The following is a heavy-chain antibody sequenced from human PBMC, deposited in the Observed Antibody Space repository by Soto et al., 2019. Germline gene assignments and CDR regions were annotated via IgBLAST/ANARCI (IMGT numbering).Heavy chain of an antibody. CDR2: IWYDGSNK. V-gene: IGHV3-33*01. CDR3: ARTVAAAGTSYFDY. J-gene: IGHJ4*02. CDR1: GFTFSSYG. Sequence: GGSLSLSCASSGFTFSSYGMHWVRQAPGKGLEWVAVIWYDGSNKYYADSVKGRFTISRDNSKNTLYLQMNSLRAEDTAVYYCARTVAAAGTSYFDYWGQGTLVTVSS. D-gene: IGHD6-13*01.